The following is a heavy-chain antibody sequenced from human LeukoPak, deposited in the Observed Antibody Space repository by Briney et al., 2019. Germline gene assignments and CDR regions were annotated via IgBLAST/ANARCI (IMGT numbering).Heavy chain of an antibody. CDR1: GFTFSIYW. J-gene: IGHJ3*02. CDR2: MKGDGSVK. Sequence: GGSLRLSCAASGFTFSIYWMSWVRQAPGKGLEWVASMKGDGSVKHFLDSVEGRFTISRDNAENSLYLQMNSLRAEDTAVYYCARWDAYCSGGRCYSGDFAFDIWGQGTMVTVSS. CDR3: ARWDAYCSGGRCYSGDFAFDI. V-gene: IGHV3-7*01. D-gene: IGHD2-15*01.